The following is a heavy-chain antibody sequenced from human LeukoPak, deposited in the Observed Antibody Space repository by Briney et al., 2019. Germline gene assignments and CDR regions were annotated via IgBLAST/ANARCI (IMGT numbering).Heavy chain of an antibody. Sequence: ASVKVSCKASGYSFVSYGMSWVRQAPGQGLEWMGWISAYNGKTNYPQKFQGRVTMTTDTSTSTGYMELRSLRSDDTAVYYCARVRDTGYDENDFWGQGTLVTVSS. CDR1: GYSFVSYG. CDR3: ARVRDTGYDENDF. V-gene: IGHV1-18*01. D-gene: IGHD5-12*01. J-gene: IGHJ4*02. CDR2: ISAYNGKT.